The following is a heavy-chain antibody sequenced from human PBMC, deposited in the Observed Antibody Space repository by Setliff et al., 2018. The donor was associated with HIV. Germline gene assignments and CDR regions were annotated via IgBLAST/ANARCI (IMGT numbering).Heavy chain of an antibody. CDR2: IKQDGSEK. Sequence: GGSLRLSCATSGFTFSTHWMTWVRQAPGKGLEWVANIKQDGSEKYYVDSVKGRFTISRDNAKNSLFLQMNSLRAEDTAVYYCARGFLGIGDRIRYFDLWGRGTLVTVSS. D-gene: IGHD2-21*01. V-gene: IGHV3-7*01. CDR1: GFTFSTHW. CDR3: ARGFLGIGDRIRYFDL. J-gene: IGHJ2*01.